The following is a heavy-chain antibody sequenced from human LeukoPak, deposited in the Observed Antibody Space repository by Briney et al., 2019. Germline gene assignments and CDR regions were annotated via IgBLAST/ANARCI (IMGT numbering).Heavy chain of an antibody. CDR2: INPNSGGT. Sequence: VASVKVSCKASGYXFTGYYMHWVRQAPGQGLEWMGWINPNSGGTNYAQKFQGRVTMTRDTSISTAYMELSRLRSDDTAVYYCARTIMTTVTLYYFDYWGQGTLVTVSS. D-gene: IGHD4-17*01. J-gene: IGHJ4*02. CDR3: ARTIMTTVTLYYFDY. CDR1: GYXFTGYY. V-gene: IGHV1-2*02.